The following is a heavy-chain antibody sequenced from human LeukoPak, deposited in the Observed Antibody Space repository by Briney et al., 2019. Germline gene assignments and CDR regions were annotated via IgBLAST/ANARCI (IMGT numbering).Heavy chain of an antibody. Sequence: PSETLSLTCTVSGASISSYYWSWIRQPPGKGLEWIGYIFYSGSTLYNPSLQSRVTISVDPSKHQFSLKLTSVTAADTAVYYCASGPYPAAGTDHQFDYWGQGTLVTVSS. CDR2: IFYSGST. D-gene: IGHD6-13*01. CDR1: GASISSYY. J-gene: IGHJ4*02. CDR3: ASGPYPAAGTDHQFDY. V-gene: IGHV4-59*01.